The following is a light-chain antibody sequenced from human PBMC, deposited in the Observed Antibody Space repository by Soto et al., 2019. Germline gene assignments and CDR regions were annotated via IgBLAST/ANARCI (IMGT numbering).Light chain of an antibody. CDR2: RND. Sequence: QSVLTQPPSASGAPGQRVTISCSGGRSDIGSNYVYWYQHLPGMAPKLLIYRNDQRPWGVPDRISGSKSGTSASLAIIGLRSEDEADYYCASWDDSLSVPIFGGGTKLTVL. J-gene: IGLJ2*01. CDR1: RSDIGSNY. V-gene: IGLV1-47*01. CDR3: ASWDDSLSVPI.